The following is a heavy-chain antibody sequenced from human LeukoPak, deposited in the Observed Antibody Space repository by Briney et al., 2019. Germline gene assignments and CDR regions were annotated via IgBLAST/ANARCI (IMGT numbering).Heavy chain of an antibody. CDR1: GYTFTGYY. Sequence: ASVKVSCKASGYTFTGYYMHWVRQAPGQGLEWMGWINPNSGGTNYAQKFQGRVTMTRDTSISTAYMELSRLRSDDSAVYYCARDSGYYYDSSGYYSYFDYWGQGTLVTVSS. J-gene: IGHJ4*02. CDR2: INPNSGGT. V-gene: IGHV1-2*02. CDR3: ARDSGYYYDSSGYYSYFDY. D-gene: IGHD3-22*01.